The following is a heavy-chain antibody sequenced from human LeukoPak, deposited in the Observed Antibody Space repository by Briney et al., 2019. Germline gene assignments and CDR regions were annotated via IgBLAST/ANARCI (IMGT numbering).Heavy chain of an antibody. V-gene: IGHV3-30-3*01. J-gene: IGHJ6*02. CDR2: IAYYGSNK. CDR3: ARGQFGYGMDV. Sequence: GGSLRLSCAASGFTFSSYAMHCVRQAPGKGLEWVAVIAYYGSNKYYADSVKGRFTISRDNSKNTLYLQMNSLRAEDTAVYYCARGQFGYGMDVWGQGTTVTVSS. CDR1: GFTFSSYA. D-gene: IGHD3-10*01.